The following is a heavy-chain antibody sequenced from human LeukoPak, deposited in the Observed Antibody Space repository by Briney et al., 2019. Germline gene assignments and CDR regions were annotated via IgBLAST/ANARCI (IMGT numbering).Heavy chain of an antibody. CDR2: ISSSSSYI. Sequence: GGSLRLSCAASGFTFSSYSMNWVRQAPGKGLEWVSSISSSSSYIYYADSVKGRFTISRDNAKNSLYLQMNGLRAEGTAVYYCARDLAMGDSSGYYEPTGYWGQGTLVTVSS. CDR1: GFTFSSYS. D-gene: IGHD3-22*01. V-gene: IGHV3-21*01. J-gene: IGHJ4*02. CDR3: ARDLAMGDSSGYYEPTGY.